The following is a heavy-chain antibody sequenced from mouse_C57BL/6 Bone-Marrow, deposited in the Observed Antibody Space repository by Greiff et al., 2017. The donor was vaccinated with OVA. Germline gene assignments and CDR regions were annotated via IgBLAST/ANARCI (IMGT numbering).Heavy chain of an antibody. CDR2: INPTSGTT. CDR1: GYSFPASN. J-gene: IGHJ3*01. Sequence: VQLQQSGPELVKPAASVTISCNASGYSFPASNMHWVQQSTGQRLAWIGVINPTSGTTSYNQKFKGKATLTVDQSSSTAYMQLNSLTSEDSAGYYCARGYGNYPAWFAYWGQGTLVTVSA. CDR3: ARGYGNYPAWFAY. V-gene: IGHV1-39*01. D-gene: IGHD2-1*01.